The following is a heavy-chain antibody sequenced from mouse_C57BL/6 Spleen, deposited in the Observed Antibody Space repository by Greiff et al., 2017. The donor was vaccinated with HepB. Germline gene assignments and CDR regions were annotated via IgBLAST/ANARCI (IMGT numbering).Heavy chain of an antibody. D-gene: IGHD4-1*01. CDR1: GFSFNTYA. CDR3: VRQLTGIAY. V-gene: IGHV10-1*01. J-gene: IGHJ3*01. CDR2: IRSKSNNYAT. Sequence: EVQLVESGGGLVQPKGSLKLSCAASGFSFNTYAMNWVRQAPGKGLEWVARIRSKSNNYATYYADSVKDRFTISRDESESMLYLQMNNLKTEDTAMYYCVRQLTGIAYWGQGTLVTVSA.